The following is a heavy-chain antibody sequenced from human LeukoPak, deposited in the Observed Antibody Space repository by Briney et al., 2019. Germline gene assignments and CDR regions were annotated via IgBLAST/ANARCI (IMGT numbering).Heavy chain of an antibody. V-gene: IGHV1-8*01. CDR1: GYTFTSYD. CDR3: ARGKMAGYSYGYYYYYYYMDV. J-gene: IGHJ6*03. D-gene: IGHD5-18*01. CDR2: MNPNSGNT. Sequence: GASVKVSCKASGYTFTSYDINWVRQATGQGLEWMGWMNPNSGNTGYAQKFQGRVTMTRNTSISTAYMELSSLRSEDTAVYYCARGKMAGYSYGYYYYYYYMDVWGKGNPGHRLL.